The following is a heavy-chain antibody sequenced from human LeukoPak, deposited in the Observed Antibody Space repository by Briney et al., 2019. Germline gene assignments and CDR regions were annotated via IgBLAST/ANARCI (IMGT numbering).Heavy chain of an antibody. V-gene: IGHV4-4*07. Sequence: SETMSLTCTVSGASIGAYYWSWIRQPAGKGLEWIGRIYKSMYSGGSTDYNPSLKSRVTMSVDTSKNQLSLKLSSLTAADTAVYYCVRDPTTVTTFFDLWGQGTLVTVSS. J-gene: IGHJ5*01. CDR2: IYKSMYSGGST. CDR3: VRDPTTVTTFFDL. D-gene: IGHD4-17*01. CDR1: GASIGAYY.